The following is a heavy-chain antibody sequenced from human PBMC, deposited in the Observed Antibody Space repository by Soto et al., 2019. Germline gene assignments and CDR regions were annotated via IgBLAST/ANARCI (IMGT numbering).Heavy chain of an antibody. Sequence: GSRRISCAVSGVNFSSFPLSWVRQAPGKGLEWVSSSGSGGNTYYADSVKGRFTISRDISKNTLYLQMNRLRAEDTAIYYCAKSIGYFDTSGTFDYWGQGTLVTVSS. J-gene: IGHJ4*02. D-gene: IGHD3-22*01. CDR1: GVNFSSFP. V-gene: IGHV3-23*01. CDR2: SGSGGNT. CDR3: AKSIGYFDTSGTFDY.